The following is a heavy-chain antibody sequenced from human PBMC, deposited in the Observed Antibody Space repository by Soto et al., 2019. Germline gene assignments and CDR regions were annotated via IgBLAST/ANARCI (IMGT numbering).Heavy chain of an antibody. J-gene: IGHJ3*02. D-gene: IGHD3-9*01. CDR2: ISAYNGKT. CDR1: GYTFTTYG. V-gene: IGHV1-18*04. Sequence: QVQLVQSGAEVKQPGASVKVSCKASGYTFTTYGISCVRQAPGQGLEWMGWISAYNGKTNYAQKFQGRFTMTTDSSTSTAYMELRSLRSDDTAVYYCARGYYDILPGYYDAFDMWGPGTPVTVSS. CDR3: ARGYYDILPGYYDAFDM.